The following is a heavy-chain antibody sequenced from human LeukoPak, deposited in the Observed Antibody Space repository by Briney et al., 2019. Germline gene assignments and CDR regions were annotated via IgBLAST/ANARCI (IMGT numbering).Heavy chain of an antibody. Sequence: PGGSLRLSCAASGFTFSTYSMNWGRQAPGKGLEWVSSISSDSNHRFYADSLKGRFTISRDNAKNSLYLQLIGLRAEDTAVYYCARVAFGLYVMDVWGQGTTVTVSS. J-gene: IGHJ6*02. CDR3: ARVAFGLYVMDV. V-gene: IGHV3-21*06. CDR2: ISSDSNHR. CDR1: GFTFSTYS. D-gene: IGHD3/OR15-3a*01.